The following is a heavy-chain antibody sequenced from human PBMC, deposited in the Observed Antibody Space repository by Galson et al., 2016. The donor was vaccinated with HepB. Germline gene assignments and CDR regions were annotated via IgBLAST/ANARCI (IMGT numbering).Heavy chain of an antibody. CDR3: AQEVRWLRFAFGS. CDR2: ISSSRNTI. CDR1: GFALSSFN. J-gene: IGHJ5*01. V-gene: IGHV3-48*01. Sequence: SLRLSCAASGFALSSFNMNWVRQTPGKGLEWISYISSSRNTIDYADSVKGRFTISRDDAKNSLYLQMNNLSVGDTAIYHCAQEVRWLRFAFGSWGQGTLVTVSS. D-gene: IGHD5-12*01.